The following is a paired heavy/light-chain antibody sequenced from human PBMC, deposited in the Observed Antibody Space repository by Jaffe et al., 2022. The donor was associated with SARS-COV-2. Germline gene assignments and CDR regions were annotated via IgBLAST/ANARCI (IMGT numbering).Heavy chain of an antibody. CDR2: INTNTGNP. J-gene: IGHJ6*02. D-gene: IGHD2-15*01. CDR1: GYTFTSYA. V-gene: IGHV7-4-1*02. CDR3: ARDSGHCSGGSCYTTGGGYYYYGMDV. Sequence: QVQLVQSGSELKKPGASVKVSCKASGYTFTSYAMNWVRQAPGQGLEWMGWINTNTGNPTYAQGFTGRFVFSLDTSVSTAYLQISSLKAEDTAVYYCARDSGHCSGGSCYTTGGGYYYYGMDVWGQGTTVTVSS.
Light chain of an antibody. J-gene: IGLJ2*01. Sequence: SYELTQPPSVSVSPGQTARITCSGDALPKQYAYWYQQKPGQAPVLVIYKDSERPSGIPERFSGSSSGTTVTLTISGVQAEDEADYYCQSADSSGTYPDVVFGGGTKLTVL. CDR1: ALPKQY. V-gene: IGLV3-25*03. CDR2: KDS. CDR3: QSADSSGTYPDVV.